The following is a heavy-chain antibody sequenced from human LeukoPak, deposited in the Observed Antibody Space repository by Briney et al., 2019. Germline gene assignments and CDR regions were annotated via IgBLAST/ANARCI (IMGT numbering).Heavy chain of an antibody. D-gene: IGHD6-13*01. J-gene: IGHJ4*02. V-gene: IGHV3-74*01. CDR1: GFTFNNYW. Sequence: GGSLRLSCAASGFTFNNYWMNWVRQGPEKGLVWVSRINGDGSSTSYADSVKGRFTISRDNATNTLYLQMNSLKTEDTAVYYCTTDPAGTFDYWGQGTLVTVSS. CDR3: TTDPAGTFDY. CDR2: INGDGSST.